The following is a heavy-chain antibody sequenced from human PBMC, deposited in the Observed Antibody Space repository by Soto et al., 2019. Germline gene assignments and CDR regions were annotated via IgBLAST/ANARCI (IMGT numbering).Heavy chain of an antibody. D-gene: IGHD6-19*01. V-gene: IGHV3-48*04. CDR3: AVGIAVARGYFDL. CDR1: GFRFSSYS. J-gene: IGHJ2*01. Sequence: EVQLVESGGGLGQPGGSLRLSCAASGFRFSSYSMNWVRQAPGKGPEWVSYIDHSSSSVRYVDSVEGRFTISRDNAKDSLSLQMNSLRVEDTAMYYCAVGIAVARGYFDLWGRGTLVTVSS. CDR2: IDHSSSSV.